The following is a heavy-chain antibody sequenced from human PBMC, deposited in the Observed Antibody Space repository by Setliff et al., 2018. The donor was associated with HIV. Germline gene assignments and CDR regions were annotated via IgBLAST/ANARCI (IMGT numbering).Heavy chain of an antibody. Sequence: GASVKVSCKASGYTFTRYAMHWVRQAPGQRLEWMGWINAGNGNTKYSPKFQGRVTITRDTSASTAYMELSSLRSEDTAVYYCARGYSIALGWFDPWGQGTLVTVSS. D-gene: IGHD6-13*01. V-gene: IGHV1-3*01. CDR2: INAGNGNT. J-gene: IGHJ5*02. CDR3: ARGYSIALGWFDP. CDR1: GYTFTRYA.